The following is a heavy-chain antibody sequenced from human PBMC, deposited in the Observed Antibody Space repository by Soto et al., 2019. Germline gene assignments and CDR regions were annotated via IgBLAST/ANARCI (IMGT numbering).Heavy chain of an antibody. CDR1: GFTFNNYG. CDR3: AKDKSIGASHGGD. J-gene: IGHJ3*01. Sequence: QVQLVESGGGVVQPGRSLRLSCAASGFTFNNYGMHWVRQAPGKGLEWVAAISNDANDKYYADSVKGRLTISRDNSKNTMYLQVNNLTTEDTAVYYCAKDKSIGASHGGDWGQGTMGSLSS. CDR2: ISNDANDK. D-gene: IGHD6-6*01. V-gene: IGHV3-30*18.